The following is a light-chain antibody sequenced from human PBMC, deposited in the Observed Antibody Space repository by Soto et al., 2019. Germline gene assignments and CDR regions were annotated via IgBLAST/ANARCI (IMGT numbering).Light chain of an antibody. V-gene: IGKV3-20*01. CDR2: GAS. CDR3: QQNGSTPRLT. J-gene: IGKJ4*01. Sequence: EIVLTQSPGTLSLSPGERATLSCRASQSVSNTYLAWYQQKPGQAPRLLIYGASSRATGIPDRFSGSGSGTEVTLTIIRMEPDDFAVYYWQQNGSTPRLTFGGGTKGEIK. CDR1: QSVSNTY.